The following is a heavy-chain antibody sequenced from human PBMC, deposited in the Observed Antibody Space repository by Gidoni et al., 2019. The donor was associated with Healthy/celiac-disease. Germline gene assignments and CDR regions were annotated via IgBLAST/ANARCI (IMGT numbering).Heavy chain of an antibody. D-gene: IGHD5-12*01. CDR1: GFTFSSDA. V-gene: IGHV3-23*01. J-gene: IGHJ4*02. CDR2: ISGSGGST. CDR3: AKDGRWLQSIFDY. Sequence: EVQLLEAGGGLVQPGGSLRLSCAAPGFTFSSDAMSWVRQAPGKGLEWVSAISGSGGSTYYADSVKGRFTISRDNSKNTLYLQMNSLRAEDTAVYYCAKDGRWLQSIFDYWGQGTLVTVSS.